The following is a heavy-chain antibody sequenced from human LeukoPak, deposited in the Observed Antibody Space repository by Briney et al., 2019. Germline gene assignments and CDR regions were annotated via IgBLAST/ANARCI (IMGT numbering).Heavy chain of an antibody. J-gene: IGHJ4*02. D-gene: IGHD1-26*01. CDR3: ARGGSSPSYYFDY. CDR2: ISSSGSTV. V-gene: IGHV3-11*01. Sequence: GGSLRLSCAASGFTFSDYYTSWIRQSLGKGLEWVSYISSSGSTVYYADSVKGRFTISRDNAKNSLYLQMNSLRAEDTAVYYCARGGSSPSYYFDYWGQGTLVTVSS. CDR1: GFTFSDYY.